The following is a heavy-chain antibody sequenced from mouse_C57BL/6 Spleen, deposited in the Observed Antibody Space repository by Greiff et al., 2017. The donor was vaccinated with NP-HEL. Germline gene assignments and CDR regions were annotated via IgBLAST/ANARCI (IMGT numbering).Heavy chain of an antibody. CDR3: ARADYGSSYPRYWYFDV. J-gene: IGHJ1*03. CDR2: IYPGDGDT. Sequence: VQLQESGAELVKPGASVKISCKASGYAFSSYWMNWVKQRPGKGLEWIGQIYPGDGDTNYNGKFKGKATLTADKSSSTAYMQLSSLTSEDSAVYFCARADYGSSYPRYWYFDVWGTGTTVTVSS. CDR1: GYAFSSYW. D-gene: IGHD1-1*01. V-gene: IGHV1-80*01.